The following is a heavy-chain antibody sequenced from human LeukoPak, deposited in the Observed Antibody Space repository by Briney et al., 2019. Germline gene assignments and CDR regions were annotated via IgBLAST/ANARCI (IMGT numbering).Heavy chain of an antibody. Sequence: GGSLRLSCAASGFTFNSYSMTWVRQAPGKGREWVSYISGGSDYIYYTDSVKGRFTISRDNAKKSLYLQLNSLRVADTAVYYCARWGLGPSFDSWGQGTLVTVSS. J-gene: IGHJ4*02. CDR1: GFTFNSYS. CDR2: ISGGSDYI. D-gene: IGHD1-26*01. V-gene: IGHV3-21*01. CDR3: ARWGLGPSFDS.